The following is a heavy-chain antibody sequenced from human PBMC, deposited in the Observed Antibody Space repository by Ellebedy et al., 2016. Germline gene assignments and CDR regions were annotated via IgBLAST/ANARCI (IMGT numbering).Heavy chain of an antibody. D-gene: IGHD3-10*01. J-gene: IGHJ4*02. CDR3: ARIGGVSFGERPIDY. Sequence: SETLSLTCIVSGGSINRYYWSWNPQLPGRGLERIGNIYSTWTTNYNPSLQSRVTISLDTSKNQFSLRLTSVTAADTAVYYCARIGGVSFGERPIDYWGQGTLVTVSS. CDR1: GGSINRYY. V-gene: IGHV4-59*01. CDR2: IYSTWTT.